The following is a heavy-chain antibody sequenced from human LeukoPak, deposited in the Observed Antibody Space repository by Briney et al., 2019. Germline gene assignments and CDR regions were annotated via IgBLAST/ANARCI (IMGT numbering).Heavy chain of an antibody. V-gene: IGHV3-23*01. J-gene: IGHJ5*01. D-gene: IGHD6-6*01. CDR2: ISRNSVAT. Sequence: GGALRLSCSVSGFTFSGSAMTWVRQAPGKGLGWVSSISRNSVATYYADSVKGRFTISRDNSKNTLFLQMTSLKGEDTAVYYCAKHREFSSDWFESWGQGTLVTVS. CDR3: AKHREFSSDWFES. CDR1: GFTFSGSA.